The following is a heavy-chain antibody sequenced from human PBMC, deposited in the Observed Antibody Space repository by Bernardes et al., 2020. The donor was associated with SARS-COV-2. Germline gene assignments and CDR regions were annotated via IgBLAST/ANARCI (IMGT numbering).Heavy chain of an antibody. V-gene: IGHV3-9*01. CDR2: IIWTSGSI. Sequence: GGSLSLSCAAYGFTFDDYAMHWVRQAPAKGLEWVSGIIWTSGSIGYADSVKGVFTISSDNAKNFLYLQMNSLGAEDTDLYYCAKANYDSSGYRDYYFDYWGQGTLVTVSS. CDR3: AKANYDSSGYRDYYFDY. CDR1: GFTFDDYA. D-gene: IGHD3-22*01. J-gene: IGHJ4*02.